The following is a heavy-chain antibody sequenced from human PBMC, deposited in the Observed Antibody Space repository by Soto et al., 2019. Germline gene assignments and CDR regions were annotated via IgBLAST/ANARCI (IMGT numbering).Heavy chain of an antibody. CDR2: INSDGSNT. V-gene: IGHV3-74*01. D-gene: IGHD3-10*01. Sequence: EVQLVESGGGLVQPGGSLRLSSAASGFTFSSSWMHWVRQAPGKGLLWVSHINSDGSNTDYAGSVKGRFIISRDNAKNTLYLQMNSLTAEDTAVYYCARPYSGSGVRRSLASWGQGTLVTVSS. CDR3: ARPYSGSGVRRSLAS. J-gene: IGHJ4*02. CDR1: GFTFSSSW.